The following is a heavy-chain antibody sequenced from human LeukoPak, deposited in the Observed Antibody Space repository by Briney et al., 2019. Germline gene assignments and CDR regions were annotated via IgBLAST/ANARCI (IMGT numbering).Heavy chain of an antibody. Sequence: GGSLRLSCAASGFTVSINYMSWVRQAPGKGLEWVSVVNSGGNTYYADSVKGRFSISRDNSKKTVYLQMNSLRAEDTAVYYCARGETSSYDYWGQGTLVTVSS. CDR3: ARGETSSYDY. J-gene: IGHJ4*02. D-gene: IGHD2-2*01. CDR1: GFTVSINY. V-gene: IGHV3-53*01. CDR2: VNSGGNT.